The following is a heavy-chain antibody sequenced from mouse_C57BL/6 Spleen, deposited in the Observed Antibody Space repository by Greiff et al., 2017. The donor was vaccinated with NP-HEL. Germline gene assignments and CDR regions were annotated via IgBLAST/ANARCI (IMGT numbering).Heavy chain of an antibody. V-gene: IGHV5-4*01. J-gene: IGHJ3*01. D-gene: IGHD2-4*01. CDR1: GFTFSSYA. CDR3: AREDYDGGFAY. Sequence: EVKLMESGGGLVKPGGSLKLSCAASGFTFSSYAMSWVRQTPEKRLEWVATISDGGSYTYYPDNVKGRFTISRDNAKNNLYLQMSHLKSEDTAMYYCAREDYDGGFAYWGQGTLVTVSA. CDR2: ISDGGSYT.